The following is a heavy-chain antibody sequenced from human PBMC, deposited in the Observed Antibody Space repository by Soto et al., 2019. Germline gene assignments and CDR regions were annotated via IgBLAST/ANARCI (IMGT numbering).Heavy chain of an antibody. Sequence: QVQLQESGPGLVKPSETLSLTCTVSGGSVSSNYWSWIRQSAGEGLEWIGRTYTSGTTDYNPSLRGRVTISVDTSKNQFALKMTSVTAADTAVYYCARERAVPSWSDPWGQGSLVTVSP. CDR2: TYTSGTT. CDR1: GGSVSSNY. D-gene: IGHD3-3*01. J-gene: IGHJ5*02. V-gene: IGHV4-4*07. CDR3: ARERAVPSWSDP.